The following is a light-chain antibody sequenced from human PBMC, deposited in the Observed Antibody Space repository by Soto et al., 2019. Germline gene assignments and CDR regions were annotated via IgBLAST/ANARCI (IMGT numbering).Light chain of an antibody. V-gene: IGLV1-40*01. Sequence: QSVLTQPPSVSGAPGQRVTISCTGSTSNIGARYDVHWYQHLPGTAPKLLIYANNNRPSGVPDRFSGSKSGTSASLAITGLQAEDEADYYCQSYDRSLSGSVFGGGTKLTV. J-gene: IGLJ2*01. CDR1: TSNIGARYD. CDR2: ANN. CDR3: QSYDRSLSGSV.